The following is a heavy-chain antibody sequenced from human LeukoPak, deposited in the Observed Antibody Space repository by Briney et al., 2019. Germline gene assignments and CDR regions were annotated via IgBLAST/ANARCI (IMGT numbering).Heavy chain of an antibody. CDR1: GYTFTGYY. V-gene: IGHV1-18*04. CDR2: ISAHDGNT. D-gene: IGHD4-17*01. CDR3: ARDGTVAISRAFDI. Sequence: ASVKVSCKASGYTFTGYYMHWVRQAPGQGLEWMGWISAHDGNTKYAQNLQGRVTMTRDTSTNTAYMELRSLRSDDTAMYFCARDGTVAISRAFDIWGQGTMVTVSS. J-gene: IGHJ3*02.